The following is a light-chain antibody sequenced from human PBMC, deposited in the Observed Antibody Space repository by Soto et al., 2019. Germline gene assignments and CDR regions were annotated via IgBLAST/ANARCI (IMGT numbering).Light chain of an antibody. CDR1: SSDIGAYNY. Sequence: QSALTQPPSAPGPPGQSFTISCTGTSSDIGAYNYVSWYQQRPGKAPKLMIYEVSRRPSGVPYRFSGSKSGSTASLTVSGLHTEDEADYYCSSYAGNNTYVFGSGTKVTV. CDR2: EVS. V-gene: IGLV2-8*01. J-gene: IGLJ1*01. CDR3: SSYAGNNTYV.